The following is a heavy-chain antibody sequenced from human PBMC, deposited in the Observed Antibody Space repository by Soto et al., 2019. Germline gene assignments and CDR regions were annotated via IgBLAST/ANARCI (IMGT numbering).Heavy chain of an antibody. V-gene: IGHV3-33*01. CDR3: ARRYYDFWSGYPPYYYYGMDV. CDR2: IWYDGSNK. Sequence: GGSLRLSCAASGVTFSSYGMHWVRQAPGKGLEWVAVIWYDGSNKYYADSVKGRFTISRDNSKNTLYLQMNSLRAEDTAVYYCARRYYDFWSGYPPYYYYGMDVWGQGTTVTVSS. J-gene: IGHJ6*02. CDR1: GVTFSSYG. D-gene: IGHD3-3*01.